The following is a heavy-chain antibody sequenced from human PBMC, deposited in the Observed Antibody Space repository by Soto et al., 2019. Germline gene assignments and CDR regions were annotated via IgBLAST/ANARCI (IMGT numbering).Heavy chain of an antibody. J-gene: IGHJ4*02. CDR2: IYPDSGGT. CDR3: RVTGVSEVDY. V-gene: IGHV1-2*02. CDR1: GYTFSGFY. Sequence: GASVKVSCKPSGYTFSGFYIHWVRQAPGQGLESMGWIYPDSGGTDYAQKFQGRVTMTRDTSISTAYMELSRLRSDDTAVYYCRVTGVSEVDYWGQGTLVTVSS. D-gene: IGHD2-8*01.